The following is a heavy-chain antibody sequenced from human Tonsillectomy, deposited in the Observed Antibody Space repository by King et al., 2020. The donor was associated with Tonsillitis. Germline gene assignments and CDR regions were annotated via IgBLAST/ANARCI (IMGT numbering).Heavy chain of an antibody. D-gene: IGHD2-2*01. CDR1: GFTFSSYA. Sequence: VQLVESGGGLVRPGGSLRLSCAASGFTFSSYAISWVRQAPGKGLEWVSGLSGSGGSTFYADSVKGRFTISRDNSKNMLFLQMNSLRAEDAAVYYCAKDVDVVPAAMNDYFDYWGQGALVTVSS. V-gene: IGHV3-23*04. J-gene: IGHJ4*02. CDR3: AKDVDVVPAAMNDYFDY. CDR2: LSGSGGST.